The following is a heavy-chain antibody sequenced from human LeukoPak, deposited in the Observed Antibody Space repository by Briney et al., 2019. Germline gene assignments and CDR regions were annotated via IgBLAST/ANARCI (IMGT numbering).Heavy chain of an antibody. CDR2: IYSGGST. J-gene: IGHJ4*02. Sequence: PGGSLRLSCAASGFTVSSNYMSWVRQAPGKGLEWVSVIYSGGSTYYSDSVKGRFTISRDNSKNTLYLQMNSLRAEDTAVYYCARESRGIAAAGSFDYWGQGTLVTVSS. CDR3: ARESRGIAAAGSFDY. CDR1: GFTVSSNY. V-gene: IGHV3-66*01. D-gene: IGHD6-13*01.